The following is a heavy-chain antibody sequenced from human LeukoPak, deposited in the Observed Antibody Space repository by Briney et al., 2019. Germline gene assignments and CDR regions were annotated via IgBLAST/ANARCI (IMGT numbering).Heavy chain of an antibody. CDR1: GFTVSSNY. D-gene: IGHD3-22*01. J-gene: IGHJ6*02. CDR3: ARDSSASSGNGMAA. V-gene: IGHV3-66*01. CDR2: IYSGGST. Sequence: GGSLRLSCAASGFTVSSNYMSWVRQAPGKGLEWVSVIYSGGSTFYADSVKGRFTISRDKSKNTLYLQMNGLRAEDTAVYFCARDSSASSGNGMAAWAKGPRSPSP.